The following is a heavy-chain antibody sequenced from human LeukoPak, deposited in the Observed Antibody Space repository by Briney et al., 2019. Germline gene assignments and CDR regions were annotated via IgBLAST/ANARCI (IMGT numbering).Heavy chain of an antibody. CDR1: GGSFSGYY. J-gene: IGHJ4*02. Sequence: SETLSLTCAVYGGSFSGYYWSWIRQPPGKGLEWIGEINHSGSTNYNPSLKSRVTMSVDTSKNQFSLKLSSVTAADTAVYYCARGWIREYYFDYWGQGTLVTVSS. CDR3: ARGWIREYYFDY. V-gene: IGHV4-34*01. D-gene: IGHD5-18*01. CDR2: INHSGST.